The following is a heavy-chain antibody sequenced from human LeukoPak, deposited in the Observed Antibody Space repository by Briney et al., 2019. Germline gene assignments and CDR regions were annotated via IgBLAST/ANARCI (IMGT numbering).Heavy chain of an antibody. V-gene: IGHV2-70*04. D-gene: IGHD3-16*01. CDR3: ARNAGYGFYFDY. Sequence: SGPTLVKPTQTLTLTCTFSGFSLSTSGMRVSWIRQPPGKALEWLARIDWDDDKFYSTSLKTRLTISKDTSKNQVVLTMTNMDPVDTATYYCARNAGYGFYFDYWGQGTLVTVSS. J-gene: IGHJ4*02. CDR1: GFSLSTSGMR. CDR2: IDWDDDK.